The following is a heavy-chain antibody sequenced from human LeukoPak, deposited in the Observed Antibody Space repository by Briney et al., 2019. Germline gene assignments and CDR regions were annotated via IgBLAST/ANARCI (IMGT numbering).Heavy chain of an antibody. J-gene: IGHJ5*02. V-gene: IGHV4-39*07. CDR3: ARAVAVAGTWFDP. CDR2: IYYSGST. D-gene: IGHD6-19*01. Sequence: SEALSLTCTVSGGSISSSNYYWGWIRQPPGKGLEWIGSIYYSGSTYYNPSLKSRVTISVDRSKNQFSLKLSSVTAADTAVYYCARAVAVAGTWFDPWGQGTLVTVSS. CDR1: GGSISSSNYY.